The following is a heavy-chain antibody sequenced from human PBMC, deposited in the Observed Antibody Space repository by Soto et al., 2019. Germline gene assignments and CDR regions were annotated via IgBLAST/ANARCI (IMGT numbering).Heavy chain of an antibody. CDR1: GFTFSNAW. Sequence: EVQLVESGGGLVKPGGSLRLSCAASGFTFSNAWMSWVRQAPGKGLEWVGRIKTKTDGGTTDYAAPVKGRFTISREDSKNPLYLQMNSLKTEDTAVYYCTTGVTSRGMDVWGQGTTVTVSS. D-gene: IGHD2-21*02. CDR2: IKTKTDGGTT. V-gene: IGHV3-15*01. CDR3: TTGVTSRGMDV. J-gene: IGHJ6*02.